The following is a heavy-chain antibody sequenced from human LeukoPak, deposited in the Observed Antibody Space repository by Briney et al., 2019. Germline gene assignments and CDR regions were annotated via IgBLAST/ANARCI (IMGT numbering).Heavy chain of an antibody. J-gene: IGHJ4*02. Sequence: GGSLRLSCAASGFTFSSYAMSWVRQAPGKGLEWVSAISGSGGSTYYADSVKGRFTISRDNSKNTLYLQMNSLRAEDTAVYYCANYEAAEKVFGMRYFDYWGQGTLVTVSS. CDR3: ANYEAAEKVFGMRYFDY. V-gene: IGHV3-23*01. D-gene: IGHD3-16*01. CDR2: ISGSGGST. CDR1: GFTFSSYA.